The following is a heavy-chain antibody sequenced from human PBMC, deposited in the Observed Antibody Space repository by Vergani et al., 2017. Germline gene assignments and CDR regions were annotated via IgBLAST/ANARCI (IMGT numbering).Heavy chain of an antibody. CDR2: IIPIFGTA. CDR1: GGTFSSYA. CDR3: ASPPPGYSGYDLDY. Sequence: QVQLVQSGAEVKKPGSSVKVSCKASGGTFSSYAISWVRQAPGQGLEWMGGIIPIFGTANYAQKFQGRVTITADESTSTAYMELSSLRSEDTAVYYCASPPPGYSGYDLDYWGRGTLVTVSS. D-gene: IGHD5-12*01. J-gene: IGHJ4*02. V-gene: IGHV1-69*01.